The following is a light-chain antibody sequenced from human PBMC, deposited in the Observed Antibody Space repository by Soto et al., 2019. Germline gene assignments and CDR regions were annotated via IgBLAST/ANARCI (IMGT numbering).Light chain of an antibody. Sequence: IVLTQSPGTLSLSPGERATLSCKASQSVSNSYVAWYQQQPGQAPRLISYGASSRATGIPDRCSGSGSGTDFTLTINRLEPEYFEVYYCQQYGSSPPTFGQGTKVDIK. J-gene: IGKJ1*01. CDR1: QSVSNSY. CDR3: QQYGSSPPT. CDR2: GAS. V-gene: IGKV3-20*01.